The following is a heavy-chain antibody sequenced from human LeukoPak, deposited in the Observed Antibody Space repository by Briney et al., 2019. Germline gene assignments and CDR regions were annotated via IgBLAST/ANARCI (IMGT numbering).Heavy chain of an antibody. V-gene: IGHV4-59*01. D-gene: IGHD6-6*01. J-gene: IGHJ4*02. CDR3: ARGYSSSSLARFDN. CDR1: GGSISSYY. Sequence: PSETLSLTCTVSGGSISSYYWSWIRQPPGKGLEWIGYIFYSGSSNYNPSLKSRATISIDTSKNQLSLKLTSVTAEDTAVYYCARGYSSSSLARFDNWGQGTLVTASS. CDR2: IFYSGSS.